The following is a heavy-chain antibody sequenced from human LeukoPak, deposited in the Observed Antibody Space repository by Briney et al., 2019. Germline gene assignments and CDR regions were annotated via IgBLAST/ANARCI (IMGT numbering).Heavy chain of an antibody. CDR1: GFTFSSYE. J-gene: IGHJ6*03. V-gene: IGHV3-48*03. Sequence: PGGSLRLSCAASGFTFSSYEMNWVRQAPGKGLEWVSYISSSGSTIYYADSVKGRFTISRDNSKNTLYLQMNSLRADDTAVYYCAKCAVRSQWRGRHYYYMDVWGKGTTVTISS. CDR3: AKCAVRSQWRGRHYYYMDV. CDR2: ISSSGSTI. D-gene: IGHD6-19*01.